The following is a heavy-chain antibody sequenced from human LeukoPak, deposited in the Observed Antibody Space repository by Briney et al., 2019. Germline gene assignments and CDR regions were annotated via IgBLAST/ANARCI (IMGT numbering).Heavy chain of an antibody. CDR3: AREAPDDSGSYLDY. D-gene: IGHD1-26*01. CDR2: ISYDGSNK. J-gene: IGHJ4*02. V-gene: IGHV3-30-3*01. Sequence: GGSLRLSCAASGFTFGSYAMHWVRQAPGKGLEWVAVISYDGSNKYYADSVKGRFTISRDNSKNTLYLQMNSLRAEDTAVYYCAREAPDDSGSYLDYWGQGTLVTVSS. CDR1: GFTFGSYA.